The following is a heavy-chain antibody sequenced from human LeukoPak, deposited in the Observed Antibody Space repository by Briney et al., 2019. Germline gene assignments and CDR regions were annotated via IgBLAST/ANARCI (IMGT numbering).Heavy chain of an antibody. D-gene: IGHD3-10*01. Sequence: GGSLRLSCAASGFSVSDTHMSWVRQAPGKGLEWVSAMYTGGTTYYADSVTGRFTISRDKSKNTLYLQMNSLRVDDTAVYYCAKDEVTSGGGLASWGQGTLVTVSS. CDR3: AKDEVTSGGGLAS. J-gene: IGHJ4*02. CDR1: GFSVSDTH. CDR2: MYTGGTT. V-gene: IGHV3-53*01.